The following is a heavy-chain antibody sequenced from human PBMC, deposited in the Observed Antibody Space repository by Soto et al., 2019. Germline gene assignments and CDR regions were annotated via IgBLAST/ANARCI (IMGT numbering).Heavy chain of an antibody. CDR2: INHSGST. V-gene: IGHV4-34*01. D-gene: IGHD6-13*01. CDR1: GGSFSGFY. Sequence: PSETLSLTCAVYGGSFSGFYWSWIRQPPGKGLEWIGEINHSGSTNYNPSLKSRVTISVDTSKNQFSLKLSSVTAADTAVYYCARLRSPGSWFPYYGMDVWGQGTTVTVSS. CDR3: ARLRSPGSWFPYYGMDV. J-gene: IGHJ6*02.